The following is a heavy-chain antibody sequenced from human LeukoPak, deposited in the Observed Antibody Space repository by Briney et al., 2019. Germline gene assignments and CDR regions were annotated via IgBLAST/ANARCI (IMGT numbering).Heavy chain of an antibody. CDR3: AKSASEPRMYNWNKGCVY. D-gene: IGHD1/OR15-1a*01. CDR1: GFTFSSYS. Sequence: PGGSLTLSCAASGFTFSSYSMSWIRQPPGKGLEWFSPISGSGGSTYYADSVKGRFTISRDNSKNQLYLQMNSLRADDTAVYYCAKSASEPRMYNWNKGCVYWGEGTLVTVS. J-gene: IGHJ4*02. V-gene: IGHV3-23*01. CDR2: ISGSGGST.